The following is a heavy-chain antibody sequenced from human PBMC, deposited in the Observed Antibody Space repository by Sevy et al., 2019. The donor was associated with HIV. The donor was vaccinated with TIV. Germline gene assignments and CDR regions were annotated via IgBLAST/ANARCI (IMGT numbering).Heavy chain of an antibody. CDR3: ATHAGIAAAGRVFDY. CDR1: GFTFSDHY. J-gene: IGHJ4*02. Sequence: GGSLRLSCVASGFTFSDHYMEWVRQAPGKGLEWVGRTRNKADCYTTEDAASVKGRFTISGDESKNSLYVQMNSLKAEDTAVYYCATHAGIAAAGRVFDYWGQGTMVTVSS. CDR2: TRNKADCYTT. D-gene: IGHD6-13*01. V-gene: IGHV3-72*01.